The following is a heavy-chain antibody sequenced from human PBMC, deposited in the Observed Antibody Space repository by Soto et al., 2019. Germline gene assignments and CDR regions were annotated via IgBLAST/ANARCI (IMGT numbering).Heavy chain of an antibody. CDR1: GFTFSNSW. D-gene: IGHD6-19*01. J-gene: IGHJ4*02. CDR3: NAGGHWLAN. Sequence: EVQLVESGGGLVKPGGTLRLSCVASGFTFSNSWVNWVRQAPGKGLEWVGRIKSKTDSGTTDYSAPVKGRFTISRDDSKNTLYLQMDSLKTEDTALYYCNAGGHWLANWGRGTLVTVSS. V-gene: IGHV3-15*07. CDR2: IKSKTDSGTT.